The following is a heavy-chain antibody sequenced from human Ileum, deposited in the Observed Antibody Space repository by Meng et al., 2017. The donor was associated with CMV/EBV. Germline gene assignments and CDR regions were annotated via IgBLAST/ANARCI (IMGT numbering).Heavy chain of an antibody. D-gene: IGHD3-16*01. CDR1: GFGFSSYA. V-gene: IGHV3-30-3*01. J-gene: IGHJ6*02. CDR2: ISYDGSSK. Sequence: GGSLRLSCAASGFGFSSYAMHWVRLAPGKGLEWLAVISYDGSSKYYADSVKGRFTISRDNPKNTLYLQLSSLRAEDTAVYYCARPTLYTYGFRTDHYYGMDVWGQGTTVTVSS. CDR3: ARPTLYTYGFRTDHYYGMDV.